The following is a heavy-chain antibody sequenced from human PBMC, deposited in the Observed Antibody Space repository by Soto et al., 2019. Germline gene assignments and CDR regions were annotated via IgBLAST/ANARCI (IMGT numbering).Heavy chain of an antibody. CDR3: ATPNRTGSTNFDY. J-gene: IGHJ4*02. V-gene: IGHV4-39*01. CDR2: IYYSGST. CDR1: GGSISSSSYY. D-gene: IGHD1-7*01. Sequence: SETLSLTCTVSGGSISSSSYYWGWIRQPPGKGLEWIGSIYYSGSTYYNPSLKSRVTISVDTSKNQFSLKLSSVTAADTAVYYCATPNRTGSTNFDYWGQGTLVTVSS.